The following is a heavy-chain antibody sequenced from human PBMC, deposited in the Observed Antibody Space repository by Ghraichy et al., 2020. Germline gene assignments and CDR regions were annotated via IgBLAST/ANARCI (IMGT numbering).Heavy chain of an antibody. Sequence: SETLSLTCAVSGGSISSSNWWSWVRQPPGKGLEWIGEIYHSGSTNYNPSLKSRVTISVDKSKNQFSLKLSSVTAADTAVYYCARIGDIVAAYYFDYWGQGTLVTVSS. V-gene: IGHV4-4*02. CDR1: GGSISSSNW. J-gene: IGHJ4*02. CDR2: IYHSGST. CDR3: ARIGDIVAAYYFDY. D-gene: IGHD5-12*01.